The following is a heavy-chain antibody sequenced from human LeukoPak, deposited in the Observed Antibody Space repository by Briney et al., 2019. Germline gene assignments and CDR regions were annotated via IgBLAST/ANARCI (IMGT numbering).Heavy chain of an antibody. V-gene: IGHV4-34*01. CDR1: DESFSGYY. D-gene: IGHD6-13*01. Sequence: PSETLSLTCAVYDESFSGYYWSWIRQPPGKGLEWIGEINHSGSTNYNPSLKSRVTISIDTSENQFSLKLSSVTAADTAVYYCARFSSRQLVDYWGQGTLVTVSS. CDR3: ARFSSRQLVDY. J-gene: IGHJ4*02. CDR2: INHSGST.